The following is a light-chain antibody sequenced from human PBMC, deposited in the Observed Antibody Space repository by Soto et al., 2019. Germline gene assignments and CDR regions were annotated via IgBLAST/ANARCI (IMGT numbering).Light chain of an antibody. CDR1: SSDVGGYNY. CDR3: SSYTSSSTLV. CDR2: DVS. J-gene: IGLJ1*01. Sequence: QSVLTQPASVSGSRGQSITISCTGTSSDVGGYNYVSWYQQHPGKAPKLMIYDVSNRPSGVSNRFSGSKSGNTASLTISGLQAEDEADYYCSSYTSSSTLVFGTGTKATVL. V-gene: IGLV2-14*01.